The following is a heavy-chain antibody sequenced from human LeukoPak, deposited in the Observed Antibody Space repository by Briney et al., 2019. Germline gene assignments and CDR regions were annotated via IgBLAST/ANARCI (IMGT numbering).Heavy chain of an antibody. J-gene: IGHJ6*03. D-gene: IGHD6-13*01. CDR1: GGSISIRSYY. CDR2: IYYSGTP. V-gene: IGHV4-39*01. Sequence: SETLSLTCTVSGGSISIRSYYWAWIRQPPGKGLEWIGSIYYSGTPYNNPSLRSRVTVSVDTSKNQFSLSLSSVTAADTAVYYRARLRVGIAAAGSNHYYMDVWGKGTTVTVSS. CDR3: ARLRVGIAAAGSNHYYMDV.